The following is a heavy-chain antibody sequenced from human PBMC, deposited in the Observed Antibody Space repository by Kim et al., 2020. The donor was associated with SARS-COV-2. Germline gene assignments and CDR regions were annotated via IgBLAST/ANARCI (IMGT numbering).Heavy chain of an antibody. CDR2: INPSGGST. D-gene: IGHD1-26*01. CDR3: ARDLSRFVDLWGIVGASPLSNGMDV. V-gene: IGHV1-46*01. Sequence: ASVKVSCKASGYTFTSYYMHWVRQAPGQGLEGMGIINPSGGSTSYAQKFQGRVTMTRDTSTSTVYMELSSLRSEDTAVYYCARDLSRFVDLWGIVGASPLSNGMDVWGQGTTVTVSS. J-gene: IGHJ6*02. CDR1: GYTFTSYY.